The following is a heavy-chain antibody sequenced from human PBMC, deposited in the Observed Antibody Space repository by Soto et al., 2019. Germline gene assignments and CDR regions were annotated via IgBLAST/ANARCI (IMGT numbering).Heavy chain of an antibody. CDR1: GFTFSSYA. Sequence: QVQLVESGGGVVQPGRSLRLSCAASGFTFSSYAMHWVRQAPGKGLEWVAVISYDGSNKYYADSVKGRFTISRDNFKNTLYLQMNSLRAEDTAVYYCVRDDIRFSWAYGMDVWGQGTTVTVSS. CDR3: VRDDIRFSWAYGMDV. V-gene: IGHV3-30-3*01. D-gene: IGHD3-3*01. J-gene: IGHJ6*02. CDR2: ISYDGSNK.